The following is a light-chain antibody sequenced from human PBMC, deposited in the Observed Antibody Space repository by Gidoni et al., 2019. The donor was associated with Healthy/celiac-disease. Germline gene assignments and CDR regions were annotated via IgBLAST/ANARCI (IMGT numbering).Light chain of an antibody. V-gene: IGKV1-5*03. CDR1: QSISSW. J-gene: IGKJ2*01. CDR2: KAS. Sequence: VDRVTITCGASQSISSWLAWYQQKPGKAPKLLIYKASSLESGVPSRFSGSGSGTEFPLTISSLQPDDFATYYCQQYNSYYTFGQGTKLEIK. CDR3: QQYNSYYT.